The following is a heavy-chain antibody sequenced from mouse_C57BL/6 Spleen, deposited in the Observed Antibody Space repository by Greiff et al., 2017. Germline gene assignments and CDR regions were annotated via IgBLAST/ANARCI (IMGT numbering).Heavy chain of an antibody. J-gene: IGHJ4*01. V-gene: IGHV1-69*01. D-gene: IGHD2-5*01. CDR1: GYTFTSYW. CDR3: ASVSNCYAMDY. CDR2: IDPSDSYT. Sequence: QVQLQQPGAELVMPGASVKLSCKASGYTFTSYWMHWVKQRPGQGLEWIGEIDPSDSYTNYNQKFKGKSTLTVDKSSSTAYMQLSSLTSEDSAVYYCASVSNCYAMDYWGQGTSVTVSS.